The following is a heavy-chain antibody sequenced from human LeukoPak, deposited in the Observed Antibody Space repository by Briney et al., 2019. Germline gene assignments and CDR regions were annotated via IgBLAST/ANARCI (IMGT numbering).Heavy chain of an antibody. CDR2: IYYSGST. Sequence: SETLSLTCTVSGGSLSSSSYYWGWIRQPPGRGLEWIGSIYYSGSTYYNPSLKSRVTISVDTSKNQFSLKLSSVTAADTAVYYCARPYGSGSYFDYWGQGTLVTVSS. J-gene: IGHJ4*02. CDR1: GGSLSSSSYY. D-gene: IGHD3-10*01. CDR3: ARPYGSGSYFDY. V-gene: IGHV4-39*01.